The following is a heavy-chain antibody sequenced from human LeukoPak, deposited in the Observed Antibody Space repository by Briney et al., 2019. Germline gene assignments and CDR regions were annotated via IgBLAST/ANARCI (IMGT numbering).Heavy chain of an antibody. V-gene: IGHV4-30-4*08. CDR2: IYYSGST. CDR3: ARAASYGDGAIDI. D-gene: IGHD4-17*01. CDR1: GGSISSGDYY. J-gene: IGHJ3*02. Sequence: SQTLSLTCTVSGGSISSGDYYWSWIRQPPGKDLEWIGYIYYSGSTYYNPSLKSRVTISVDTSKNQFSLKLSSVTAADTAVYYCARAASYGDGAIDIWGQGTMVTVSS.